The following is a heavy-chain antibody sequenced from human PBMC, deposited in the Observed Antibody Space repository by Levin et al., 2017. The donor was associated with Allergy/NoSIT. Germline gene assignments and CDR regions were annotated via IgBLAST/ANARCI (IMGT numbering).Heavy chain of an antibody. V-gene: IGHV1-8*01. CDR2: MNPNSGNT. Sequence: GESLKISCQASGYTFTSYDINWVRQATGQGLEWMGWMNPNSGNTGCAQRFQGRITMTRNTSISTGYMELSSLGSEDTAVYYCARGRGYGDNYFDYWGQGTLVTVSS. CDR3: ARGRGYGDNYFDY. J-gene: IGHJ4*02. CDR1: GYTFTSYD. D-gene: IGHD4-23*01.